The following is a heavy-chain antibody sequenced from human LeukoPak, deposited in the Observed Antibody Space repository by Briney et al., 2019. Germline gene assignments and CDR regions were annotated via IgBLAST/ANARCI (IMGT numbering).Heavy chain of an antibody. J-gene: IGHJ5*02. CDR1: GYTFTGYY. Sequence: ASEKVSCKASGYTFTGYYMHWVRQAPGQGLEWMGWINPNSGGTNYAQKFQGRVTMTRDTSISTAYMELSRLRSDDTAVYYCAREGILGHYYDSSGYYMRYNWFDPWGQGTLVTVSS. V-gene: IGHV1-2*02. CDR2: INPNSGGT. D-gene: IGHD3-22*01. CDR3: AREGILGHYYDSSGYYMRYNWFDP.